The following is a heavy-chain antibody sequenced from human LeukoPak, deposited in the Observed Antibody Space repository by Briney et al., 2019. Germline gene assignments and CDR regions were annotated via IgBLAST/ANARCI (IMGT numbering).Heavy chain of an antibody. CDR1: GGSISSYY. Sequence: SETLSLTCAVSGGSISSYYWSWIRQPPGKGLEWIGYIYYSGSTNYNPSLKSRVTISVDTSKNQFSLKLSSVTAADTAVYYCARSSVYSSSMDVWGKGTTVTVSS. CDR2: IYYSGST. J-gene: IGHJ6*03. D-gene: IGHD6-19*01. CDR3: ARSSVYSSSMDV. V-gene: IGHV4-59*01.